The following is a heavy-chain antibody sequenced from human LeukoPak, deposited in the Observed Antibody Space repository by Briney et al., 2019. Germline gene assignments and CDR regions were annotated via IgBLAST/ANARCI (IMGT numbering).Heavy chain of an antibody. Sequence: ASVKVSCKTSGYTFSNFGINWVRQAPGQGLEWMGWISGNNNNPNYGQKFQGRFTVTTDSSTSTAYMELRNLRFDDTAVYYCARDGTSTDDYWGQGTLVTVSS. CDR3: ARDGTSTDDY. V-gene: IGHV1-18*01. J-gene: IGHJ4*02. D-gene: IGHD2-2*01. CDR1: GYTFSNFG. CDR2: ISGNNNNP.